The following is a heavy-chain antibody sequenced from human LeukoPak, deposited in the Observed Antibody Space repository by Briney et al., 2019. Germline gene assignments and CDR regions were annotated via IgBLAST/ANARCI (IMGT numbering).Heavy chain of an antibody. J-gene: IGHJ4*02. CDR1: GYSFTSYW. D-gene: IGHD3-22*01. CDR2: IYPGDSDT. V-gene: IGHV5-51*01. Sequence: GESLKISCKGSGYSFTSYWIGWVRQMPGKGLEWMGIIYPGDSDTRYSPSFRGQVTISADKSISTAYLQWSSLKASDTAMYYCARQLSYDSSGYPVRYFDYWGQGTLVTVSS. CDR3: ARQLSYDSSGYPVRYFDY.